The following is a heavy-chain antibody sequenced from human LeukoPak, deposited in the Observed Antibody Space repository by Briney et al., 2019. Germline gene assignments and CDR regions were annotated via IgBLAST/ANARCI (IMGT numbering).Heavy chain of an antibody. Sequence: GGSLRLSCAASGFILSSYDMHWVRQPPGKGLEWLAVISRDGSIKYHADSVRGRFTISRDNSHNTLYLQMNSLRAEDTAVYYCAKHGYCSGISCFFDFWGQGTLVTVSS. D-gene: IGHD2-2*03. V-gene: IGHV3-30-3*02. J-gene: IGHJ4*02. CDR3: AKHGYCSGISCFFDF. CDR1: GFILSSYD. CDR2: ISRDGSIK.